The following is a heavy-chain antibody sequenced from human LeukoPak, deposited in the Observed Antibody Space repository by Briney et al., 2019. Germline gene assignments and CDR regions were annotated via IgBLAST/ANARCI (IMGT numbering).Heavy chain of an antibody. CDR3: ARQGRNSSGWQDYL. Sequence: SQTLSLTCTVSAASISSYYWSWIRQPPGKGLEWIANIYHTGSTNYNPSLSSRVTISIDTAKNQFSLKLTSVTAADTAVYYCARQGRNSSGWQDYLWGQGTLVTVSS. CDR1: AASISSYY. D-gene: IGHD6-25*01. CDR2: IYHTGST. J-gene: IGHJ4*02. V-gene: IGHV4-59*01.